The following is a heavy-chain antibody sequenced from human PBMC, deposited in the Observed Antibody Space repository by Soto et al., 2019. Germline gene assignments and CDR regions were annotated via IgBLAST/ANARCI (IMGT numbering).Heavy chain of an antibody. J-gene: IGHJ6*03. D-gene: IGHD3-3*01. V-gene: IGHV1-2*04. CDR2: INPNSGGT. Sequence: ASVKVSCKASGYTFTGYYMHWVRQAPGQGLEWMGWINPNSGGTNYAQKFQGWVTMTRDTSISTAYMELSRLRSDDTAVYYCARGDDFWSGVGYMDVWGKGTTVTAP. CDR3: ARGDDFWSGVGYMDV. CDR1: GYTFTGYY.